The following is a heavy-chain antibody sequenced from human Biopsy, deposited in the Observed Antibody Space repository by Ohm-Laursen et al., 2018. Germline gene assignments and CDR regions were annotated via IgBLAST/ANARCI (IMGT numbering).Heavy chain of an antibody. CDR3: AKNLGYSYDLIDY. Sequence: SLRLSCAASVFTFSNSGLHWLRPAPGTGLAWVAVISYDESNNYYADSVKGRFTISRDNSKSTLYVQMNSLRAEDTAVYYCAKNLGYSYDLIDYWGQGTLVTVSS. CDR1: VFTFSNSG. D-gene: IGHD5-18*01. CDR2: ISYDESNN. J-gene: IGHJ4*02. V-gene: IGHV3-30*18.